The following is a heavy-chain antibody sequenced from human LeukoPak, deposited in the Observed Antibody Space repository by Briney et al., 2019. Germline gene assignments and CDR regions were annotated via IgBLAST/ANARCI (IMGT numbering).Heavy chain of an antibody. CDR2: IESKINGGAT. V-gene: IGHV3-15*04. CDR3: IRAFDP. CDR1: GFTFSNAW. J-gene: IGHJ5*02. Sequence: SGGPLRLSCAASGFTFSNAWMSWVRQAPGKGLEWVGRIESKINGGATHYAAPAKGRFTISRDDSENRLYLQMNSLKTEDTAVYYCIRAFDPWGQGTLVTVSS.